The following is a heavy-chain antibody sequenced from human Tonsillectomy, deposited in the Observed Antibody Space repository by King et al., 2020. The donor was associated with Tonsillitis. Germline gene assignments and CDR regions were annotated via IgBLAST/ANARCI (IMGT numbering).Heavy chain of an antibody. J-gene: IGHJ6*03. D-gene: IGHD6-13*01. CDR1: GVTYSGSA. V-gene: IGHV3-73*02. CDR3: TGYSSSYDNYYYYYMDV. Sequence: VQLVESGGGLVQPGGSLKLSWAVSGVTYSGSAMHWVRQASGKGLEWVGRIRSKANCYATGYAGSGKGRVTISRDDSKKTAYHQMNSLKTEDTAVYYCTGYSSSYDNYYYYYMDVWGKGTTVTVSS. CDR2: IRSKANCYAT.